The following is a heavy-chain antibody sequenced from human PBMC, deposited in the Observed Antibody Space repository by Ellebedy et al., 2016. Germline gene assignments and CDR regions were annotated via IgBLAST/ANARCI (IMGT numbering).Heavy chain of an antibody. CDR2: ISGDGDTT. D-gene: IGHD4-17*01. CDR3: YYGHYSGY. Sequence: GESLKISXVASGFTFGNFFMSWVRQAPGGGLEWISTISGDGDTTFSADSVKGRFTISRDNSRNTVYLQMDSLRAADTAVYYCYYGHYSGYWGQGTLVTVSS. CDR1: GFTFGNFF. V-gene: IGHV3-23*01. J-gene: IGHJ4*02.